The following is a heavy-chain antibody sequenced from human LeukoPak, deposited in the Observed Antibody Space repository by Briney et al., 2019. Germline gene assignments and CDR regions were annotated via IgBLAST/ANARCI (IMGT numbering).Heavy chain of an antibody. CDR2: INPSGGST. Sequence: ASVKVSCKASGYTLTSYYMHWVRQAPGQGLEWMGVINPSGGSTSYAQKFQGRVTMTRDTSTSTVYMELSSLRSEDTAVYYCARDSSSWFPGDYWGQGTLVTVSS. J-gene: IGHJ4*02. CDR3: ARDSSSWFPGDY. V-gene: IGHV1-46*01. CDR1: GYTLTSYY. D-gene: IGHD6-13*01.